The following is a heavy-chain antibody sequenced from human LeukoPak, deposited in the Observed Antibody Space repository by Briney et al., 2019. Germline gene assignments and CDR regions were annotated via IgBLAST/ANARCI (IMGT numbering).Heavy chain of an antibody. Sequence: GGSLRLSCGTSGFTFGGYAMSWVRQAPGKGLEWVSAISGSGGSTYYADSVKGRFTISRDNSKNTLYLQMNSLRAEDTAVYYCAKGISLFINNWFDPWGQGTLVTVSS. CDR3: AKGISLFINNWFDP. D-gene: IGHD3-10*01. V-gene: IGHV3-23*01. CDR1: GFTFGGYA. J-gene: IGHJ5*02. CDR2: ISGSGGST.